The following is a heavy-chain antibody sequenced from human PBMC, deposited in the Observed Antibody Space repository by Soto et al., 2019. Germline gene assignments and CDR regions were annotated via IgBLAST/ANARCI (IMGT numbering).Heavy chain of an antibody. V-gene: IGHV1-69*01. Sequence: QVQLVQSGAEVKKPGSSVKVSCKASGGTFSSYAISWVRQAPGQGLEWMGGIIPIFGTANYAQKFPGRVTITADESTSTAYMELSSLRSEDTAVYYCAREKVAAAGTGPEDYYYYGMDVWGQGTTVTVSS. J-gene: IGHJ6*02. D-gene: IGHD6-13*01. CDR1: GGTFSSYA. CDR3: AREKVAAAGTGPEDYYYYGMDV. CDR2: IIPIFGTA.